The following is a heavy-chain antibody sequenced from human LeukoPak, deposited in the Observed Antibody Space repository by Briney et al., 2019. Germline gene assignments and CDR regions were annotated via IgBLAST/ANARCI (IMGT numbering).Heavy chain of an antibody. J-gene: IGHJ4*02. CDR3: VPRDED. CDR2: INVDGSQK. Sequence: WGSLRLSCTASGYSFSNWWMNWVRQAPGKGLEWVANINVDGSQKYYADSVKGRFTIPRDNAKNSVHLEMDSLRAEDTAFYYCVPRDEDWGQGILVTVSS. V-gene: IGHV3-7*01. CDR1: GYSFSNWW.